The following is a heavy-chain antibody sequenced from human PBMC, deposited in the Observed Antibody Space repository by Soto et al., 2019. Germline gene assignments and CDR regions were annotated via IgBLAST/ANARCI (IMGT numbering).Heavy chain of an antibody. Sequence: ASVKVSCKASGGTFSSDAISWVRQAPGQGLEWMGGIIPIFGTANYAQKFQGRVTITADESTSTAYMELSSLRSEDTAVYYCARLVKLWTTVATPDYYYYGMDVWGQGTTVTVSS. J-gene: IGHJ6*02. CDR2: IIPIFGTA. D-gene: IGHD4-17*01. CDR3: ARLVKLWTTVATPDYYYYGMDV. CDR1: GGTFSSDA. V-gene: IGHV1-69*13.